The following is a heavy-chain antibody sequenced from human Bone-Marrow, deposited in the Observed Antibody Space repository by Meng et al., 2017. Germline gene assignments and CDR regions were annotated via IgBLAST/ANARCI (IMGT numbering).Heavy chain of an antibody. CDR1: GGSFSGYY. D-gene: IGHD5-18*01. CDR2: INHSGST. CDR3: ARGRKSTAGWIQLWKLAY. Sequence: HLPQWGGGLLSTSATLSLHLPVYGGSFSGYYWSWIRQPPGKGLEWIGEINHSGSTNYNPSLKSRVTISVDTSKNQFSLKLSSVTAADTAVYYCARGRKSTAGWIQLWKLAYWGQGTLVTVSS. J-gene: IGHJ4*02. V-gene: IGHV4-34*01.